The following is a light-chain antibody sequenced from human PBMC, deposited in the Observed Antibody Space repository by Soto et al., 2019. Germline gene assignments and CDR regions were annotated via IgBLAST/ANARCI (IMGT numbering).Light chain of an antibody. V-gene: IGKV1-33*01. CDR1: QDINNY. J-gene: IGKJ1*01. CDR2: DAS. Sequence: DIQMTQSPSSLSASVGDRVTITCQVSQDINNYLNWYQQKPGKAPKLLIYDASNLEIGVPSRFSGSGSGTDFTFTISSLQPEDIATYYCQQYDNLPWTFGQGTKVEI. CDR3: QQYDNLPWT.